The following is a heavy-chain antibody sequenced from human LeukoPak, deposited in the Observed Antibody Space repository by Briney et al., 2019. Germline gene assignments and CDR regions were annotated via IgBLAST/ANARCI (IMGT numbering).Heavy chain of an antibody. CDR1: GGSFSGYY. CDR3: ASYYYDSSGYYYPNN. J-gene: IGHJ4*02. Sequence: SETLSLTCAVYGGSFSGYYWSRLRQPPGKGLEWIGEINHSGSTNYNPSLKSRVTISVDTSKNQFSLKLSSVTAADTAVYYCASYYYDSSGYYYPNNWGQGTLVTVSS. D-gene: IGHD3-22*01. CDR2: INHSGST. V-gene: IGHV4-34*01.